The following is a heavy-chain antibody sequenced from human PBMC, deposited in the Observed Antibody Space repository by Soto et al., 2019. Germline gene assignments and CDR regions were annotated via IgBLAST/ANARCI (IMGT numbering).Heavy chain of an antibody. CDR2: IYYSGST. Sequence: SETLSLTCTVSGGSISSYYWSWIRQPPGKGLEWIGHIYYSGSTNYNPTLKSRVTISVDTSKNQFSLKLSSVTAADTAVYYCARDHRVRNRYYYYYYGMDVWGQGTTVTVSS. J-gene: IGHJ6*02. CDR3: ARDHRVRNRYYYYYYGMDV. CDR1: GGSISSYY. V-gene: IGHV4-59*01. D-gene: IGHD1-1*01.